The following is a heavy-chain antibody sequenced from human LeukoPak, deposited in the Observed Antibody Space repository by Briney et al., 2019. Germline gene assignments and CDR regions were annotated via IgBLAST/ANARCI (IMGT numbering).Heavy chain of an antibody. CDR3: ARDRPLRYYMDV. V-gene: IGHV4-59*12. CDR2: IYYSGST. D-gene: IGHD6-6*01. Sequence: PSETLSLTCTVSGGSISSYYWSWIRQPPGKGLEWIEYIYYSGSTNYNPSLKSRVTISVDTSKNQFSLKLNSVTPEDTAVYYCARDRPLRYYMDVWGKGTTVTVSS. CDR1: GGSISSYY. J-gene: IGHJ6*03.